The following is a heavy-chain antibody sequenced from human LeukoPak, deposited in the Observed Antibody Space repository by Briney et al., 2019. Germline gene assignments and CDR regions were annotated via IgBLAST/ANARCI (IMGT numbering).Heavy chain of an antibody. CDR3: AKVKRWLAHYFDY. J-gene: IGHJ4*02. CDR1: GFTFSSYA. Sequence: GGSLRLSCAASGFTFSSYAMSWVRQAPGKGLEWVAVISYDGSNKYYADSVKGRFTISRDNSKNTLYPQMNSLRAEDTAVYYCAKVKRWLAHYFDYWGQGTLVTVSS. V-gene: IGHV3-30*18. D-gene: IGHD6-19*01. CDR2: ISYDGSNK.